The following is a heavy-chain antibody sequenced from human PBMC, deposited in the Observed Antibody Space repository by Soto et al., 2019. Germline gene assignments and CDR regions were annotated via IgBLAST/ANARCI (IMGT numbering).Heavy chain of an antibody. CDR2: IWYDGSNK. CDR1: GFTFSSYG. D-gene: IGHD3-3*01. V-gene: IGHV3-33*01. J-gene: IGHJ4*02. CDR3: ARDNGGFWSGSQDY. Sequence: QVQLVESGGGVVQPGRSLRLSCAASGFTFSSYGMHWVRQAPGKGLEWVAVIWYDGSNKYYADSVKGRFTISRDNSKNTLYLQMNSLRSEDTAVYYCARDNGGFWSGSQDYWGQGTLVTVSS.